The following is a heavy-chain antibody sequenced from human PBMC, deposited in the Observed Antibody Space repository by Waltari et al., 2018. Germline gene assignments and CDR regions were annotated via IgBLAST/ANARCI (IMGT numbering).Heavy chain of an antibody. D-gene: IGHD2-15*01. Sequence: QVQLVQSGAEVKKPGASVKVSCKASGYTFTGYYMHWVRQAPGQGLEWMGWINPNSGGTNYAQKFQGWVTMTRETSISTAYMELSRLRSDDTAVYYCARVYCSGGSCYYDYWGQGTLVTVSS. V-gene: IGHV1-2*04. J-gene: IGHJ4*02. CDR1: GYTFTGYY. CDR2: INPNSGGT. CDR3: ARVYCSGGSCYYDY.